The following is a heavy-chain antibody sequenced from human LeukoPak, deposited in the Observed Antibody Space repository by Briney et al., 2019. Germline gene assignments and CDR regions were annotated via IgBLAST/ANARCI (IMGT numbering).Heavy chain of an antibody. J-gene: IGHJ4*02. CDR2: VGIAADT. Sequence: GGSLRLSCAASGITFGDHAMHWVRQATGKGLEWVSAVGIAADTFYPGSVKGRFTISRENAKNSLYLQMNSLRVEDTAVYYCVRQKKSHGNFDYWGQGTLVTVSS. CDR1: GITFGDHA. CDR3: VRQKKSHGNFDY. D-gene: IGHD1-26*01. V-gene: IGHV3-13*01.